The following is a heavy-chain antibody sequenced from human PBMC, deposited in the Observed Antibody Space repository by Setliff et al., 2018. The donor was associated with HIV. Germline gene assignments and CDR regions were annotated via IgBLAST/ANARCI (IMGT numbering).Heavy chain of an antibody. CDR1: GYTLTNYH. Sequence: ASVKVSCKAAGYTLTNYHMHWVRQAPGQGLEWMGVINPSGGITTSAQKFLGRVTMTKDTSTSTVYMEVSNPKSEDTAVYYCASAPLTTVTTGPRYYLDSWGQGTLVTVSS. CDR3: ASAPLTTVTTGPRYYLDS. J-gene: IGHJ4*02. CDR2: INPSGGIT. D-gene: IGHD4-17*01. V-gene: IGHV1-46*01.